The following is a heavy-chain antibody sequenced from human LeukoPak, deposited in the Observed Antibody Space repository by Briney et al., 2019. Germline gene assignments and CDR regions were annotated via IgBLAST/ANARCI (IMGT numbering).Heavy chain of an antibody. CDR1: GGSISSYY. Sequence: SETLSLTCTVSGGSISSYYWSWIRQPPGKGLEWIGYIYYSGSTNYNPSLKSRVTISVDTSKNQFSLKLSSVTAADTAVYYCARDGGAAAGLVCHFDYWGQGTLVTVSS. V-gene: IGHV4-59*01. CDR3: ARDGGAAAGLVCHFDY. J-gene: IGHJ4*02. CDR2: IYYSGST. D-gene: IGHD6-13*01.